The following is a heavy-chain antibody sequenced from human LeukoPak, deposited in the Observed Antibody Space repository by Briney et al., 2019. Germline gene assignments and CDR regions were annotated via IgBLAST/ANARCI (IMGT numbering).Heavy chain of an antibody. CDR1: GFTFDDYA. CDR2: ISWNSGSI. Sequence: GGSLRLSCAASGFTFDDYAMHWVRQAPGKGLEWVSGISWNSGSIGYADSVKGRFTISGDNAKNSLYLQMNSLRAEDTALYYCAKDLQAVADTFDYWGQGTLVTVSS. V-gene: IGHV3-9*01. CDR3: AKDLQAVADTFDY. D-gene: IGHD6-19*01. J-gene: IGHJ4*02.